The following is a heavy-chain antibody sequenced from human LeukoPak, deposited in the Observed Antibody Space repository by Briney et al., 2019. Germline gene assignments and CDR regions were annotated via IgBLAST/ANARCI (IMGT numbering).Heavy chain of an antibody. J-gene: IGHJ4*02. V-gene: IGHV1-2*02. Sequence: ASVKVSCKASGFTFTDYYIQWVRQAPGQGLEWMGWINPNNGDTKYAQKFQGLVTMSRDTSISTAYMELSRLTSDDTAIYYCARTKPPCSSCLLLDYWGRGTPVTVSS. D-gene: IGHD2-2*01. CDR2: INPNNGDT. CDR3: ARTKPPCSSCLLLDY. CDR1: GFTFTDYY.